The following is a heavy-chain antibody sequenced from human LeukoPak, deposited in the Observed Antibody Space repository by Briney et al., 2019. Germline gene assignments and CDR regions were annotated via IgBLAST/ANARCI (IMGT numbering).Heavy chain of an antibody. D-gene: IGHD4-17*01. CDR1: GGSISSYY. V-gene: IGHV4-34*01. CDR3: ARGVHGDHHHHFDS. CDR2: INHSGSS. Sequence: SETLSLTCTVSGGSISSYYWSWIRQPPGKGLEWIGQINHSGSSNYNSSLKSRVTISVDTSKNQFSLKLTSVTAADAAVYYCARGVHGDHHHHFDSWGQGTLVTVSS. J-gene: IGHJ4*02.